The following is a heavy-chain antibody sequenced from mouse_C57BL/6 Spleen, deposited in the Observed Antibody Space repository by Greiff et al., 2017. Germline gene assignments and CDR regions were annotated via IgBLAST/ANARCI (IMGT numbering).Heavy chain of an antibody. CDR3: ATYGYDAFYAMDY. CDR2: IYPGGGYT. J-gene: IGHJ4*01. Sequence: QVQLQQSGAELVRPGTSVKMSCKASGYTFTNYWIGWAKQRPGHGLEWIGDIYPGGGYTNYNEKVKGKATLTADKSSSTAYMQFSSLTSEDSAIYYCATYGYDAFYAMDYWGQGTSVTVSS. CDR1: GYTFTNYW. D-gene: IGHD2-2*01. V-gene: IGHV1-63*01.